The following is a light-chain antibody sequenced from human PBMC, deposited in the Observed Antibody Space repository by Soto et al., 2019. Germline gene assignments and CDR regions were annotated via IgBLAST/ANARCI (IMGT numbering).Light chain of an antibody. J-gene: IGKJ3*01. CDR1: RNINTY. CDR2: GAS. Sequence: DIQMAQSPSSLSASVGDTITITCRASRNINTYLNWYQQKPGKAPKLLIFGASSLQSGVPSRFSGSGSRTDFTLTINRLQPEYFATYCCQQTSAAPFTFGPGTKVDIK. V-gene: IGKV1-39*01. CDR3: QQTSAAPFT.